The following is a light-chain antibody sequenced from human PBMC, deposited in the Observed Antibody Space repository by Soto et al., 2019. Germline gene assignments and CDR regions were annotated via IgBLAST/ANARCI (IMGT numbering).Light chain of an antibody. CDR3: IQVLQPPFT. J-gene: IGKJ2*01. Sequence: DIVMTQSPLSLPVNPGEPASISCRSSESLLQRNGYTYLDWYLQKPGQSPQLLIYLGSTRASGVPDSYRCSGSGTDFTVTSSSVDADDVGIYYCIQVLQPPFTLGQETKLEIK. V-gene: IGKV2-28*01. CDR2: LGS. CDR1: ESLLQRNGYTY.